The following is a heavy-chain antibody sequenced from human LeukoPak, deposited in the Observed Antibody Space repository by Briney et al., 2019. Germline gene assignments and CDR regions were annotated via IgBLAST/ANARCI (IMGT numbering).Heavy chain of an antibody. J-gene: IGHJ4*02. D-gene: IGHD6-19*01. V-gene: IGHV4-39*02. CDR3: AKDSVEQWLHFDY. CDR1: GGSISSSSYY. Sequence: SETLSLTCTVSGGSISSSSYYWGWIRQPPGKGLEWIGSIYYSGSTYYNPSLKSRVTISVDTSKNQFSLKLSSVTAADTAVYYCAKDSVEQWLHFDYWGQGTLVTVSS. CDR2: IYYSGST.